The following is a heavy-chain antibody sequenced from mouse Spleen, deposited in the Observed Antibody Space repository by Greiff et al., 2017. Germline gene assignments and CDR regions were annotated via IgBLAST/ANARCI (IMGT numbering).Heavy chain of an antibody. CDR2: INPNNGGT. CDR1: GYTFTDYN. V-gene: IGHV1-18*01. Sequence: EVQLQESGPELVKPGASVKIPCKASGYTFTDYNMDWVKQSHGKSLEWIGDINPNNGGTIYNQKFKGKATLTVDKSSSTAYMELRSLTSEDTAVYYCARSGGSSYPYYYAMDYWGQGTSVTVSS. J-gene: IGHJ4*01. CDR3: ARSGGSSYPYYYAMDY. D-gene: IGHD1-1*01.